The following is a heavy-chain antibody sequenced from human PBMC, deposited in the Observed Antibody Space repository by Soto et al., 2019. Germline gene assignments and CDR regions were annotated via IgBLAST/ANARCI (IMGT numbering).Heavy chain of an antibody. CDR2: ISYSGST. J-gene: IGHJ4*02. V-gene: IGHV4-31*03. CDR3: TRGDY. CDR1: GDSMTTLGYY. Sequence: QVQLQESGPGLVKPSQTLSLTCTVSGDSMTTLGYYWTWIRQHPGQGLEWIGFISYSGSTYYSSSLKGRVAISADTPKNQFSLKLNSVTAADTAVYYCTRGDYWGQGTLVTVSS.